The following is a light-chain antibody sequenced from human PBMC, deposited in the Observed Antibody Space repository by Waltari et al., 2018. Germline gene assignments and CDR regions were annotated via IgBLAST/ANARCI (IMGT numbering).Light chain of an antibody. CDR2: GAS. J-gene: IGKJ2*01. CDR3: QQYGSLPHT. CDR1: QSVTSSS. Sequence: ENVLTQSPGTLSLSPGERATLSCRASQSVTSSSLAWYQQKPGQAPRLLLSGASSRATGIPDRFSGSGSGTDFTLTISRLEPEDFAVYYCQQYGSLPHTFGQGTNLEIK. V-gene: IGKV3-20*01.